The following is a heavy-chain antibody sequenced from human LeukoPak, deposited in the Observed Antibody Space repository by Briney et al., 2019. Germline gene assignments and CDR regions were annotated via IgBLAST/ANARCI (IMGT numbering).Heavy chain of an antibody. V-gene: IGHV3-21*01. Sequence: GGSLRLSCAASGFTFSSYAMSWVRQAPGKGLEWVASIGGAGYYIYYADSVKGRFTISRDNAKNSLYLQMNSLRAEDTAVYYCAREKQLVLNYWGQGTLVTVSS. CDR2: IGGAGYYI. J-gene: IGHJ4*02. CDR3: AREKQLVLNY. D-gene: IGHD6-6*01. CDR1: GFTFSSYA.